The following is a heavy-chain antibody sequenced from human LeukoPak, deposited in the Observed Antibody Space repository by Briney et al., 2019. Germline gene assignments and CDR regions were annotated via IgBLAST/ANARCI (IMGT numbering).Heavy chain of an antibody. CDR3: ARGFRRKYYFDY. CDR2: IYYSGST. CDR1: GGSISSYY. V-gene: IGHV4-59*01. Sequence: SETLSLTCTVSGGSISSYYWSWIRQPPGKGPEWIGYIYYSGSTNYNPSLKSRVTISVDTSKNQFSLKLSSVTAADTAVYYCARGFRRKYYFDYWGQGTLVTVSS. J-gene: IGHJ4*02.